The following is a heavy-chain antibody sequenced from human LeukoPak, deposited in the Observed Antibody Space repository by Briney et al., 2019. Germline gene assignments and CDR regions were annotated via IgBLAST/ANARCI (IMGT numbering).Heavy chain of an antibody. J-gene: IGHJ6*02. Sequence: GGSLRLSCVASGFTFSRYGMHWVRQAPGKGLEWVALISYDASNEYYADSVKGRFTISRDNSKNTLYLQMNSLRPEDTAVYYCARETIVVVFYYGMDVWGQGTTVTVSS. V-gene: IGHV3-30*03. CDR1: GFTFSRYG. CDR3: ARETIVVVFYYGMDV. CDR2: ISYDASNE. D-gene: IGHD2-21*01.